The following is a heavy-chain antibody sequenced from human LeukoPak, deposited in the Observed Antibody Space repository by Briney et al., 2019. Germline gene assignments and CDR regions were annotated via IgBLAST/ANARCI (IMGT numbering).Heavy chain of an antibody. J-gene: IGHJ4*02. D-gene: IGHD3-3*01. CDR1: GFTFSSYA. Sequence: GGSLRLSCAASGFTFSSYAMSSVRQAPGNGLEWVSAISGSGGSTYYADSVKGRFTISRDQSKNTLYLQMNSLRAEDTAVYYCAKGFGSIFGVVDQWGQGTLVTVSS. CDR2: ISGSGGST. V-gene: IGHV3-23*01. CDR3: AKGFGSIFGVVDQ.